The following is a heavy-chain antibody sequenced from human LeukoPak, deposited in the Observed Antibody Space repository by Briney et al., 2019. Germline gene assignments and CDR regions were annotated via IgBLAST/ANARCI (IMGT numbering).Heavy chain of an antibody. D-gene: IGHD2-2*01. V-gene: IGHV3-7*01. CDR2: IKQDGSQK. J-gene: IGHJ4*02. CDR1: GFTFSNYW. CDR3: ARIGYSSSCTDY. Sequence: PGGSLRLSCAASGFTFSNYWMTWVRQAPGKGLEWVANIKQDGSQKYYVDSVKGRFTTSRDNAKNSVYLQMNSLRAGDTAVYYCARIGYSSSCTDYWGQGTLVTVSS.